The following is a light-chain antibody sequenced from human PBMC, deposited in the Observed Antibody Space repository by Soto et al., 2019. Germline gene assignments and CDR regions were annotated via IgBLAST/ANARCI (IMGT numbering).Light chain of an antibody. CDR1: QSVSNS. Sequence: EIVLTQSPATLSLSPGERATLSCRASQSVSNSLVWFQQKPGQAPRLLIYDASNRATDIPARFSGSGYGTDFTLTISSLEPEDLAVYYCQQRRNWPRTFGQGTKLEIK. V-gene: IGKV3-11*01. J-gene: IGKJ2*01. CDR2: DAS. CDR3: QQRRNWPRT.